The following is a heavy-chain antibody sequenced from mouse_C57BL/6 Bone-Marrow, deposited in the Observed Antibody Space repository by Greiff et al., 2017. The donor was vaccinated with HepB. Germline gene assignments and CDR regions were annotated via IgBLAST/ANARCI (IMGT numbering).Heavy chain of an antibody. V-gene: IGHV1-81*01. CDR1: GYTFTSYG. D-gene: IGHD1-1*01. Sequence: VQGVESGAELARPGASVKLSCKASGYTFTSYGISWVKQRTGQGLEWIGEIYPRSGNTYYNEKFKGKATLTADKSSSTAYMEIRSLTSEDSAVYFCALSSSYAMDYWGQGTSVTVSS. CDR3: ALSSSYAMDY. CDR2: IYPRSGNT. J-gene: IGHJ4*01.